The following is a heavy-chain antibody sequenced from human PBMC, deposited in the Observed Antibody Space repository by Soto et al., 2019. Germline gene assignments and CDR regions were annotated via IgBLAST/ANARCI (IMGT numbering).Heavy chain of an antibody. D-gene: IGHD6-19*01. CDR3: ARDGKGQWLTPLHYYYYGMDV. J-gene: IGHJ6*02. Sequence: PGGSLRLSCAASGCTFSSYWMHWVRQAPGKGLVWVSRINIDGSSTSYADSVKGRFTISRDNAKNTLYLQMNSLRAEDTAVYYCARDGKGQWLTPLHYYYYGMDVWGQGTTVTVSS. V-gene: IGHV3-74*01. CDR1: GCTFSSYW. CDR2: INIDGSST.